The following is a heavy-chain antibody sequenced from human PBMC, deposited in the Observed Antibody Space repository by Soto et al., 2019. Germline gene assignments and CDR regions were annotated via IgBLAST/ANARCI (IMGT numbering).Heavy chain of an antibody. J-gene: IGHJ2*01. CDR2: VHSGGMP. V-gene: IGHV3-53*01. Sequence: PEGGIRRSCAPAAISVSNNYMACVSTAPGSGVEWYSVVHSGGMPYYSDSVKGRFTISRENTKHTVYLQMNSLRAEDTAVYYCAREVITWVEWYFDLSGRGTLVTVSS. CDR1: AISVSNNY. D-gene: IGHD2-21*01. CDR3: AREVITWVEWYFDL.